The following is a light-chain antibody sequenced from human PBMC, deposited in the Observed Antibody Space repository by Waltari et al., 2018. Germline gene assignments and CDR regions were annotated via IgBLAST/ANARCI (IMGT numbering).Light chain of an antibody. Sequence: IQLTQSPSSLSASVGDRVSITCRASQGINAYLAWYQHKPVKAPNLLIYAASTLQSGVPSRFNGSGSGTEFTLTISSLQPEDFATYCCQQVKSYPLTFGGGTTVEIK. CDR1: QGINAY. V-gene: IGKV1-9*01. J-gene: IGKJ4*01. CDR2: AAS. CDR3: QQVKSYPLT.